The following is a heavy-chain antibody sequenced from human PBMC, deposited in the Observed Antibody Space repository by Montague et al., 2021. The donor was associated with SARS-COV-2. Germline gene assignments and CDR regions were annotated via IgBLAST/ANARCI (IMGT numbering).Heavy chain of an antibody. CDR2: MYSSGTT. V-gene: IGHV4-39*01. Sequence: SEILSLTCSVSGGSISSTSFFWAWIRQPPGKGLEWVGSMYSSGTTYYXPYLKSRVTISGDTSRNQLSVRLSSVTAADTAVYYCARSASGWFIYWGQGTLVTVSS. CDR3: ARSASGWFIY. J-gene: IGHJ4*02. CDR1: GGSISSTSFF. D-gene: IGHD6-19*01.